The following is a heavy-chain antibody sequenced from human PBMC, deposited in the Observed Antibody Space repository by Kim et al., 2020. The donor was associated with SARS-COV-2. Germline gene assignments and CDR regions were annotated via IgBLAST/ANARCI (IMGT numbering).Heavy chain of an antibody. CDR2: ISSSSSTI. D-gene: IGHD3-22*01. CDR3: ARSYDSSGYYGY. J-gene: IGHJ4*02. CDR1: GFIFSSYS. Sequence: GGSLRLSCVASGFIFSSYSMNWVRQAPGKGPEWVSYISSSSSTIYYADSVKGRFTISRDNAKNSLYLQMNSLRAEDTAVYYCARSYDSSGYYGYWGQGTLVTVSS. V-gene: IGHV3-48*04.